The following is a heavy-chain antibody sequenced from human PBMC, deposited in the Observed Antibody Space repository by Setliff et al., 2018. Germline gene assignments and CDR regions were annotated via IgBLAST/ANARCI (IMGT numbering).Heavy chain of an antibody. V-gene: IGHV5-51*01. CDR3: ARHRVGNSGYAIPILDF. J-gene: IGHJ4*02. Sequence: GESLKISCKASGYSFTDYWIAWVRQMPGKGLEWMGIIYPSNSSIKYSPSFEAQITFSVDKSITTAYLQWSSLKASDTAIYYCARHRVGNSGYAIPILDFWGQGALVTVSS. D-gene: IGHD5-12*01. CDR2: IYPSNSSI. CDR1: GYSFTDYW.